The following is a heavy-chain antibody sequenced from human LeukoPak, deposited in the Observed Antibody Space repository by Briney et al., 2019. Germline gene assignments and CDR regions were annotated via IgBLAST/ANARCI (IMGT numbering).Heavy chain of an antibody. CDR2: INHSGST. D-gene: IGHD3-16*02. V-gene: IGHV4-34*01. CDR3: ARPRGAIRLSYFDY. J-gene: IGHJ4*02. CDR1: GGSFSGYY. Sequence: SETLSLTCAVYGGSFSGYYWSWIRQPPGKGLEWIGEINHSGSTNYNPSLKSRVTISVDTSNNQFSLNLSFVTAADTAVYYCARPRGAIRLSYFDYWGQGTLVTVSS.